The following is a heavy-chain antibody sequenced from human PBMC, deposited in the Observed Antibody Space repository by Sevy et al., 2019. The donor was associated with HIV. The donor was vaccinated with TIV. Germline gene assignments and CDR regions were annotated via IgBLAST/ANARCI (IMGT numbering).Heavy chain of an antibody. CDR2: ISYDGSNK. V-gene: IGHV3-30*18. CDR3: AKGAVVGYYYDSNLAEYFQH. Sequence: GGSLRLSCAASGFTFSSYGKHWVRQAPGKGLEWVAVISYDGSNKYYADSVKGRFTISRDNSKNTLYLQMNSLRAEDTAVYYCAKGAVVGYYYDSNLAEYFQHWGQGTLVTVS. J-gene: IGHJ1*01. D-gene: IGHD3-22*01. CDR1: GFTFSSYG.